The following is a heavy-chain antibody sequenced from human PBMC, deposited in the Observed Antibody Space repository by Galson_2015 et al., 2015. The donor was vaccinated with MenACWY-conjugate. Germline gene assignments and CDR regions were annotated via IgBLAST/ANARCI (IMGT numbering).Heavy chain of an antibody. J-gene: IGHJ3*02. CDR2: LSRINFTI. V-gene: IGHV3-9*01. CDR1: DLTFEDYG. Sequence: SMSLSCAGSDLTFEDYGMDWVRQAPGKGLEWVSGLSRINFTIAYADSVKGRFTVSRDNAKNSFYLQMNSLREENTASYYCVKETWGSDFYMGPRAFDMWGRGTLVIVSS. CDR3: VKETWGSDFYMGPRAFDM. D-gene: IGHD2-21*02.